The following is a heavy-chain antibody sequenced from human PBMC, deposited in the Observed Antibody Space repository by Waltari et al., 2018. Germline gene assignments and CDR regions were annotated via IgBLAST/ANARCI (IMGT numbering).Heavy chain of an antibody. Sequence: QVQLVQSGAEVKKPGSSVKVSCKASGGTFSSYAISWVRQAPGQGLEWMGGIIPIFGTANDAQKFQGRVTITADESTSTAYMELSSLRAEDTAVYYCARDMDIVVVPAAMFYGMDVWGQGTTVTVSS. D-gene: IGHD2-2*03. J-gene: IGHJ6*02. V-gene: IGHV1-69*01. CDR3: ARDMDIVVVPAAMFYGMDV. CDR1: GGTFSSYA. CDR2: IIPIFGTA.